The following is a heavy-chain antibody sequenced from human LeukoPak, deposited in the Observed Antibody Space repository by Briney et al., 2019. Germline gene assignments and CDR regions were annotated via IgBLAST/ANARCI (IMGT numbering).Heavy chain of an antibody. J-gene: IGHJ4*02. V-gene: IGHV3-7*01. CDR3: ARPAHMGLRYFDWLSDPEDY. CDR2: IKQDGSEK. D-gene: IGHD3-9*01. CDR1: GFTFSSYW. Sequence: GGSLRLSCAASGFTFSSYWMSWVRQAPGKGLEWVANIKQDGSEKYYVDSVKGRFTISRDNAKNSLYLQMNSLRAEDTAVYYCARPAHMGLRYFDWLSDPEDYWGQGTLVTVSS.